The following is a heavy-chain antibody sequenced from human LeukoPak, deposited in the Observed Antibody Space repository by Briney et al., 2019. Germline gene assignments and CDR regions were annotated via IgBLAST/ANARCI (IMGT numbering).Heavy chain of an antibody. CDR1: GFTFSSSA. V-gene: IGHV3-23*01. CDR3: ARDQIGAFDI. Sequence: GGSLRLSCAASGFTFSSSAMSWVRQAPGKGLEWVSSISGSGTSTHYADSVKGRFTISRDNSKNTLYLQMNSLRAEDTAVYYCARDQIGAFDIWGQGTMVTVSS. D-gene: IGHD3-16*01. CDR2: ISGSGTST. J-gene: IGHJ3*02.